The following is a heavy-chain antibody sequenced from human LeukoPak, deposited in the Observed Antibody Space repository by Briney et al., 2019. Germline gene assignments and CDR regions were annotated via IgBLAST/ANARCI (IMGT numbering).Heavy chain of an antibody. CDR2: INAGNGNT. CDR3: ARVSGGSGSPYFDY. Sequence: ASVKVSCKASGYTFTSYAMHWVRQAPGQRLEWMGWINAGNGNTKYSQKLQGRVTMTTDTSTSTAYMELRSLRSDDTAVYYCARVSGGSGSPYFDYWGQGTLVTVSS. V-gene: IGHV1-3*01. D-gene: IGHD3-10*01. CDR1: GYTFTSYA. J-gene: IGHJ4*02.